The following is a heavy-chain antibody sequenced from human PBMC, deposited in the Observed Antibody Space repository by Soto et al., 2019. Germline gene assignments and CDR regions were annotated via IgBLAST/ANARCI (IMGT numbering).Heavy chain of an antibody. CDR1: GFTFSSYG. V-gene: IGHV3-30*18. D-gene: IGHD1-26*01. CDR3: AKDHYQWELLGYFGY. Sequence: HPGGSLRLSCAASGFTFSSYGLHWVRQAPGKGLEWVALISYDGSNKYYADSVKGRFTISRDNSKNKLYLQMNSLRAEDTAVYYCAKDHYQWELLGYFGYWGHGALVTVSS. CDR2: ISYDGSNK. J-gene: IGHJ4*01.